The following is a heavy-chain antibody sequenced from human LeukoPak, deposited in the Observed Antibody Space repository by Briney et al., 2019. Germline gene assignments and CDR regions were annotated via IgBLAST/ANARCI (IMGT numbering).Heavy chain of an antibody. Sequence: GESLRLSCAASGFTFSSYGMSWVRQASGKGLEWVSAISGSGGSTYYADSVKGRFTISRDNAKNTLYLQMNSLIAEDTAVYYCAKSGYNRFDYWGQGTRVTVSS. CDR3: AKSGYNRFDY. CDR2: ISGSGGST. V-gene: IGHV3-23*01. J-gene: IGHJ4*02. CDR1: GFTFSSYG. D-gene: IGHD5-24*01.